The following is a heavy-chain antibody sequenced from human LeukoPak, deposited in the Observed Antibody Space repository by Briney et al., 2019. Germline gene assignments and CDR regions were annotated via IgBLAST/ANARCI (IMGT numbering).Heavy chain of an antibody. CDR3: AKTSLSDASGHYYYMDV. CDR2: ISGSGSIT. J-gene: IGHJ6*03. D-gene: IGHD3-3*01. V-gene: IGHV3-23*01. CDR1: GFTFSSYA. Sequence: GGSLRLSCAASGFTFSSYAMSWVRQAPGKGLEWVSSISGSGSITSYADSAKGRFTISRDSSKNTVSLQVNNLRTEDTALYYCAKTSLSDASGHYYYMDVWGKGTTVTVSS.